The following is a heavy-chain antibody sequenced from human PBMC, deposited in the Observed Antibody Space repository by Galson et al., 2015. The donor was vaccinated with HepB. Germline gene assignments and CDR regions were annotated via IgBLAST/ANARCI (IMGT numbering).Heavy chain of an antibody. Sequence: CAISGDSVSNNNAGWNWIRQSPSRGLEWLGRTYYRSKFSNDYAESVKSRITINPDTSKNQISLQLNSVTPEDTAVYYCARVRQLGQGSHYWGQGTLVTVSS. V-gene: IGHV6-1*01. D-gene: IGHD3-10*01. CDR1: GDSVSNNNAG. J-gene: IGHJ4*02. CDR2: TYYRSKFSN. CDR3: ARVRQLGQGSHY.